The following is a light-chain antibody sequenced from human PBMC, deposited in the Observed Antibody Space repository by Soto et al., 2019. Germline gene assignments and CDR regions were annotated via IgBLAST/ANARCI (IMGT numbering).Light chain of an antibody. Sequence: SLSPGERATLSCRASQSVSSSYLAWYQQKPGQAPRLLIYGASSRATGIPDRFSGSGSGTYYTLTISRLEHDDFAVYYCQQYGSSPPITFGPGTKVDIK. J-gene: IGKJ3*01. CDR1: QSVSSSY. CDR2: GAS. CDR3: QQYGSSPPIT. V-gene: IGKV3-20*01.